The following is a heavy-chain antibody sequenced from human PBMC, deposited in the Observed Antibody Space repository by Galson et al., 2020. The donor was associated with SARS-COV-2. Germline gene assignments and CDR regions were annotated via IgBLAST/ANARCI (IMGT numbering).Heavy chain of an antibody. D-gene: IGHD2-21*01. CDR1: GGTFSSYA. CDR2: IIPIFGTA. V-gene: IGHV1-69*13. J-gene: IGHJ6*03. Sequence: SVKVSCKASGGTFSSYAISWVRQAPGQGLEWMGGIIPIFGTANYAQKFQGRVTITADESTSTAYMELSSLRSEDTAVYYCARGPYCGGDCYHMDVWGKGTTVTVSS. CDR3: ARGPYCGGDCYHMDV.